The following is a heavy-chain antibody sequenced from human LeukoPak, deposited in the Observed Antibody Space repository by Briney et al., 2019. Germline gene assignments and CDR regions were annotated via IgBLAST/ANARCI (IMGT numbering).Heavy chain of an antibody. J-gene: IGHJ4*02. Sequence: SETLSLTCTVSGGSISSSLNYWGWIRQPPGKGLEWIGSIYYSGSTYYNPSLKSRVTISVDTSKNQFSLSLSSVTAADTAVYYCAALGGYSGYDWFSHFDYWGQGILVTVSS. V-gene: IGHV4-39*01. CDR2: IYYSGST. CDR3: AALGGYSGYDWFSHFDY. CDR1: GGSISSSLNY. D-gene: IGHD5-12*01.